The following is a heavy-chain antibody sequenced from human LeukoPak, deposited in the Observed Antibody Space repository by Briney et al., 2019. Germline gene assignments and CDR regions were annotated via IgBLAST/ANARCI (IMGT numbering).Heavy chain of an antibody. CDR3: AREPNYYDSSGYPDY. D-gene: IGHD3-22*01. J-gene: IGHJ4*02. Sequence: GGSLRLSCAASGFTVSSNYMSWVRQAPGKGLEWVSVIYSDGSTFHADSVKGRFTISRDNSKNTLYLQMNSLRAEDTAVYYCAREPNYYDSSGYPDYWGQGTLVTVSS. CDR2: IYSDGST. V-gene: IGHV3-53*01. CDR1: GFTVSSNY.